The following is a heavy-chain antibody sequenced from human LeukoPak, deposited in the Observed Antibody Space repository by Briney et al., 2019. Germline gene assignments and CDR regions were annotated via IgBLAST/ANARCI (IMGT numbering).Heavy chain of an antibody. CDR3: ATTHSQSSIAARLGVYAFDI. D-gene: IGHD6-6*01. Sequence: ASVKVSCKVSGYTLTELAMHWVRQAPGKGREWMGGFDPEDGETIYAQKFQGRVTMTEDTSTDTAYMELSSLRSEDTAVYYCATTHSQSSIAARLGVYAFDIWGQGTMVTVSS. CDR1: GYTLTELA. V-gene: IGHV1-24*01. J-gene: IGHJ3*02. CDR2: FDPEDGET.